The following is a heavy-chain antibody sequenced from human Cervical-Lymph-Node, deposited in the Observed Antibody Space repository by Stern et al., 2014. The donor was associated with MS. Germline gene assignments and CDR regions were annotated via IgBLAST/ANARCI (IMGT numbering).Heavy chain of an antibody. CDR1: GYRFTLYW. Sequence: EVQLVQSGAEMKKPAESLKISCKGSGYRFTLYWIGWVRQMPGQGLEWMVSIDHGDSDTRSSPSFQGQVTISADKSISTAYLQWSSLKAADTAMYYCAALVRGSYFYWGQGTLVTVSS. D-gene: IGHD1-26*01. CDR3: AALVRGSYFY. CDR2: IDHGDSDT. V-gene: IGHV5-51*01. J-gene: IGHJ4*02.